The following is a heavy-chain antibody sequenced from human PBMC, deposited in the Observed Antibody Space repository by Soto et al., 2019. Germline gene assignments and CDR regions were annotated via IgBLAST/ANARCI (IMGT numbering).Heavy chain of an antibody. D-gene: IGHD2-2*01. CDR3: ARAISCDAHYFDY. Sequence: SETLSLTCAVSGGSISSGGYSWSWIRQPPGKGLEWIGYIYHSGSTYYNPSLKSRVTISVDRSKNQFSLKLSSVTAADTAVYYCARAISCDAHYFDYWGQGTLVTVSP. CDR1: GGSISSGGYS. J-gene: IGHJ4*02. CDR2: IYHSGST. V-gene: IGHV4-30-2*01.